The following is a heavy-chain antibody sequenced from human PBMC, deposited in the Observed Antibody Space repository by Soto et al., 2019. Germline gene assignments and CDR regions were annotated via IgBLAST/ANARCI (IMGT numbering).Heavy chain of an antibody. CDR3: ARLQAAVPHY. Sequence: QVQLQESGPGLVMPSETLSLTCTVSGDSISGSPYFWGWIRQPPGKRLEWIGSIFYDGYTLYTPSLKSRVTISVVTSKNQFSLKLTSVAAADTAIYFCARLQAAVPHYWGQGILVTVSS. CDR2: IFYDGYT. V-gene: IGHV4-39*01. J-gene: IGHJ4*02. CDR1: GDSISGSPYF. D-gene: IGHD6-13*01.